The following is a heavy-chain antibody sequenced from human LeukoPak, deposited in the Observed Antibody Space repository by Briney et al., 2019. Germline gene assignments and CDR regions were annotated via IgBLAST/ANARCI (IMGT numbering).Heavy chain of an antibody. Sequence: GGSLRLSCAASRFTFADYAMHWVRHAPGKGLGWVSGISWNSGSIGYADSVKGRFTISRDNAKNSLYLQMNSLRAEDSALYYCAKDISGDYVVAFDIWGQGTMVTVSS. CDR3: AKDISGDYVVAFDI. CDR2: ISWNSGSI. CDR1: RFTFADYA. D-gene: IGHD4-17*01. V-gene: IGHV3-9*01. J-gene: IGHJ3*02.